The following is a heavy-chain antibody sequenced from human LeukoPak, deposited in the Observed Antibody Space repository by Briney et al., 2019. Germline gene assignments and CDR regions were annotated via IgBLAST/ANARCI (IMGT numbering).Heavy chain of an antibody. V-gene: IGHV3-21*06. CDR2: ISFSSTHI. D-gene: IGHD3-22*01. Sequence: GGSLRLSCAASGFIFSNYGMSWVRQAPGKGLEWVSSISFSSTHIYYADSIQGRFTISRDNAENSLYLQMNSLRAEDTAVYYCAKTGLDYDSSGYFYDWGQGTLVTVSS. CDR1: GFIFSNYG. J-gene: IGHJ4*02. CDR3: AKTGLDYDSSGYFYD.